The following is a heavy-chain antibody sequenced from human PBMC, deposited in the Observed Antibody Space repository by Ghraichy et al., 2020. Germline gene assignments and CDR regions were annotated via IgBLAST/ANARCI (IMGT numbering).Heavy chain of an antibody. D-gene: IGHD6-6*01. CDR2: INYSGST. CDR1: GGSISSYH. Sequence: SETLSLTCTVSGGSISSYHWSWIRQPPGKRLEWIGYINYSGSTNYNPSLKSRVTISVDTSKNQFSLKLSSVTAADTAVYYCARLRYSSSSNYFDYWGQGTLVTVSS. CDR3: ARLRYSSSSNYFDY. V-gene: IGHV4-59*08. J-gene: IGHJ4*02.